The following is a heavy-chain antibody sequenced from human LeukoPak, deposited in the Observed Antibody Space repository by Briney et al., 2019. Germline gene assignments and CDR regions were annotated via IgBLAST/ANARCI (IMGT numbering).Heavy chain of an antibody. CDR2: INSDESII. Sequence: GGSLRLSCAASGFTFSSYWMHWVRQAPGQGLVWVSRINSDESIINYADSVKGRFTISRDNAKNTLYLQMNGLRAEDTAVYYCARDGVYGSGTYYVDYWGQGTLVTVSS. V-gene: IGHV3-74*01. CDR1: GFTFSSYW. D-gene: IGHD3-10*01. J-gene: IGHJ4*02. CDR3: ARDGVYGSGTYYVDY.